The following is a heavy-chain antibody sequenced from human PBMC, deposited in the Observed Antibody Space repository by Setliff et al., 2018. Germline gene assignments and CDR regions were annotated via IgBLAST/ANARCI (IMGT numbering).Heavy chain of an antibody. D-gene: IGHD3-22*01. V-gene: IGHV4-30-4*08. CDR3: ARESRYYYDNLGTLDY. CDR2: IYSSGST. J-gene: IGHJ4*02. Sequence: LSLTCTVSGGSISSGDYYWSWIRQPPGKGLEWIGYIYSSGSTYYNPSLKSRVSISVDTSKNQFSLKLGSVTAADTAVHYCARESRYYYDNLGTLDYWGQGTLVTVSS. CDR1: GGSISSGDYY.